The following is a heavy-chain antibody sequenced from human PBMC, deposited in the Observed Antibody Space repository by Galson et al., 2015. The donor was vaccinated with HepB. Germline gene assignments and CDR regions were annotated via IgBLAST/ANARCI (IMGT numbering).Heavy chain of an antibody. V-gene: IGHV1-3*01. D-gene: IGHD6-25*01. CDR1: GYTFSSYA. CDR2: INAAKGNT. CDR3: ARIFVEGGVTAADYYFDY. Sequence: SVKVSCKASGYTFSSYAMHWVRQAPGQRLEWMGCINAAKGNTKYYKNFQDRVTITRDTSASTVYMELSSLRSEDTAVYYCARIFVEGGVTAADYYFDYWGQGTLVTVSS. J-gene: IGHJ4*02.